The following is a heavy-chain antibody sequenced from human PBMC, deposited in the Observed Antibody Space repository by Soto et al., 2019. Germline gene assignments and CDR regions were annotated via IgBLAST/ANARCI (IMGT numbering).Heavy chain of an antibody. J-gene: IGHJ4*02. CDR1: GGSISSGGYY. CDR2: IYYSGST. D-gene: IGHD6-6*01. Sequence: VQLQESGPGLVQPSQTLSLTCTVSGGSISSGGYYWSWIRQHPGKGLEWIGYIYYSGSTYYNPSLKSRVTISVDTSKNQFSLKLSSVTAADTAVYYCARDNRWSGSSSRGFDYWGQGTLVTVSS. CDR3: ARDNRWSGSSSRGFDY. V-gene: IGHV4-31*03.